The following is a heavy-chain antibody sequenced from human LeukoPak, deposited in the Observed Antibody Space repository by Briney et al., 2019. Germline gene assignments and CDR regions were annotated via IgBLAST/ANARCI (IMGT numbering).Heavy chain of an antibody. J-gene: IGHJ5*02. CDR3: ARGGYSTYAYNWFDP. Sequence: SETLSLTCTVSGGSISSSSYYWGWIRQPPGKGLEWIGSIYYSGSTYYNASLKSRVTISIGTSKNQFSLKLSSVTAADTTVYYCARGGYSTYAYNWFDPWGQGTLVTVSS. D-gene: IGHD4-11*01. V-gene: IGHV4-39*01. CDR1: GGSISSSSYY. CDR2: IYYSGST.